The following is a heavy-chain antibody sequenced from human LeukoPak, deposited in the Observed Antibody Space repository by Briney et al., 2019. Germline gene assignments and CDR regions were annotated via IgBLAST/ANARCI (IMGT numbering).Heavy chain of an antibody. Sequence: GGSLRLSCAASGFTFSSYWMHWVRQVPGKGLVWVARINPGGSSVTYADSVKGRFTISRDNAKNSLYLQMTSLRAEDTAVYYCARDSSAWYWYFDLWGRGTLVSVSS. J-gene: IGHJ2*01. D-gene: IGHD6-19*01. CDR1: GFTFSSYW. V-gene: IGHV3-74*01. CDR3: ARDSSAWYWYFDL. CDR2: INPGGSSV.